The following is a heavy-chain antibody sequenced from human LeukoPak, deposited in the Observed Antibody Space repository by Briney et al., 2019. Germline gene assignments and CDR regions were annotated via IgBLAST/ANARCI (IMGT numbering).Heavy chain of an antibody. CDR2: ISSSGSTI. CDR1: GFTFSDYY. D-gene: IGHD3-3*01. V-gene: IGHV3-11*04. J-gene: IGHJ3*02. Sequence: GGSLRLSCAASGFTFSDYYMSWIRLAPGKGLEWVSYISSSGSTIYYADSVKGRFTISRDNAKNSLYLQMNSLRAEDTAVYYCARGLSDYDFWSGTHAFDIWGQGTMVTVSS. CDR3: ARGLSDYDFWSGTHAFDI.